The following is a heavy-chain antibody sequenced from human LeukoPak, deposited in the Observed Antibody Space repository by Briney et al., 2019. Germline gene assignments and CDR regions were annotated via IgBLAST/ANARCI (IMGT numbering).Heavy chain of an antibody. CDR2: ISSTSRTI. J-gene: IGHJ4*02. V-gene: IGHV3-48*04. D-gene: IGHD4-11*01. CDR1: GLYSNIYS. Sequence: PGGSLRLSCAVSGLYSNIYSMHWVRQAPGKGLEWVSYISSTSRTIYYADSVKGRFTVSRDNDKNSLYLQMSSLLAEDTAVYYCARDGYSNYERPYYFDYWGQGTLVTVSS. CDR3: ARDGYSNYERPYYFDY.